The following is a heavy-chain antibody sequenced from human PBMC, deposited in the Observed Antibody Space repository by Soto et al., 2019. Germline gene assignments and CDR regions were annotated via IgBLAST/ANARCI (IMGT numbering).Heavy chain of an antibody. D-gene: IGHD2-2*01. CDR2: IYSGGST. CDR3: ARDFISTYYYGMDV. J-gene: IGHJ6*02. CDR1: GFTVSSNY. Sequence: TGGSLRLSCAASGFTVSSNYMSWVRQAPGKGLEWVSVIYSGGSTYYADSVKGRFTISRDNSKNTLYLQMNSLRAEDTAVYYCARDFISTYYYGMDVWGQGTTVTVSS. V-gene: IGHV3-66*01.